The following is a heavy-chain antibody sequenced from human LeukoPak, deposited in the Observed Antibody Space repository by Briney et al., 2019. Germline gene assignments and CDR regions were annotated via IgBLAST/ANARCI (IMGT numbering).Heavy chain of an antibody. D-gene: IGHD1-20*01. J-gene: IGHJ5*02. Sequence: GGSLRLSCAASGFTFSSFAMSWVRQAPGKGLEWVSAISGSGGSTYYADSVKGRFTISRDNSKNTLYLQMNSLRAEDTAVYYCASPLGITGTTGVSWFDPWGQGTLVTVSS. CDR1: GFTFSSFA. V-gene: IGHV3-23*01. CDR3: ASPLGITGTTGVSWFDP. CDR2: ISGSGGST.